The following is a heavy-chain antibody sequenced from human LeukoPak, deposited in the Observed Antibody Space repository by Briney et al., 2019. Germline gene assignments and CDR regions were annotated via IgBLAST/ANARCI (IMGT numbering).Heavy chain of an antibody. V-gene: IGHV3-33*01. Sequence: GGSLRLSCAASGFTFSSYGMHWVRQAPGKGLEWVAVIWYDGSNKYYADSVKGRFTISRDNSKNTLYLQMNSLRAEDTAVYYCAREASGSYFHNWGQGTLVTVSS. CDR2: IWYDGSNK. CDR3: AREASGSYFHN. J-gene: IGHJ1*01. CDR1: GFTFSSYG. D-gene: IGHD1-26*01.